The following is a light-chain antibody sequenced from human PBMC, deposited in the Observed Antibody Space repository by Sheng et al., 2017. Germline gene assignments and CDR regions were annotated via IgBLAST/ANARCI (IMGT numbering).Light chain of an antibody. CDR1: QSVSNTY. Sequence: EIVLTQSPGTLSLSPGERATLSCRASQSVSNTYLAWYQQKPGQAPRLLIHGASSRATGIPDRFSGSGSGADFTLTISRLEPEDFAVYYCQQYAGSPRTFGQGTKVEIK. J-gene: IGKJ1*01. CDR3: QQYAGSPRT. CDR2: GAS. V-gene: IGKV3-20*01.